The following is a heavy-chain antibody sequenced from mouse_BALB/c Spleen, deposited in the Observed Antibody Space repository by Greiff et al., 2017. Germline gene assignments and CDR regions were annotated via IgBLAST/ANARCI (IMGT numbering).Heavy chain of an antibody. CDR2: ISYDGSN. V-gene: IGHV3-6*02. CDR3: ARDGGNYFYAMDY. CDR1: GYSITSGYY. J-gene: IGHJ4*01. Sequence: EVQVVESGPGLVKPSQSLSLTCSVTGYSITSGYYWNWIRQFPGNKLEWMGYISYDGSNNYNPSLKNRISITRDTSKNQFFLKLNSVTTEDTATYYCARDGGNYFYAMDYWGQGTSVTVSS. D-gene: IGHD2-1*01.